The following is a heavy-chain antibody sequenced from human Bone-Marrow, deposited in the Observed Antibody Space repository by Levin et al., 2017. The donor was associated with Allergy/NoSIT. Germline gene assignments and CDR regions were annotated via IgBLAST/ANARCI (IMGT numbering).Heavy chain of an antibody. CDR1: GGTFSSYT. CDR2: IIPVLGLA. Sequence: ASVKVSCKASGGTFSSYTISWVRQAPGQGLEWMGRIIPVLGLANYAQNFHGRFTITADKSTNTAYLELSSLRSEDTAMYYCAGYGDYLPYWGLGTLVTVSS. J-gene: IGHJ4*02. D-gene: IGHD4-17*01. CDR3: AGYGDYLPY. V-gene: IGHV1-69*02.